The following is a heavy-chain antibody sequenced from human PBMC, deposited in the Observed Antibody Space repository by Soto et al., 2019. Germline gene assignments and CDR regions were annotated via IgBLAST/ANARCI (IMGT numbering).Heavy chain of an antibody. V-gene: IGHV1-18*04. CDR2: ISPYNGNT. Sequence: QVQLVQSGPEVKKPGASVKVSCKASGYIFTDYGISWVRQAPGQGLEWVGWISPYNGNTNYAQKLQDRLTMTTETSTSTVYMELRSLRPDDTAVYFCARGVSYYGEYWGQGALVTVSS. CDR1: GYIFTDYG. J-gene: IGHJ4*02. CDR3: ARGVSYYGEY. D-gene: IGHD1-26*01.